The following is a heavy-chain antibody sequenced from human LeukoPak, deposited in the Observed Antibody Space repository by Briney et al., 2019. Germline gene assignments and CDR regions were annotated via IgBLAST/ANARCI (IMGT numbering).Heavy chain of an antibody. CDR2: ISWNSGSI. V-gene: IGHV3-9*01. CDR1: GFIFNNYA. D-gene: IGHD3-9*01. CDR3: AKDIEGSAFDWFSD. J-gene: IGHJ4*02. Sequence: EAGGSLRLSCAGSGFIFNNYAMHWVRHAPGKGLEWVSGISWNSGSIGYADSVKGRFTISRDNAKNSLYLQMNSLRAEDTALYYCAKDIEGSAFDWFSDWGQGTLVTVSS.